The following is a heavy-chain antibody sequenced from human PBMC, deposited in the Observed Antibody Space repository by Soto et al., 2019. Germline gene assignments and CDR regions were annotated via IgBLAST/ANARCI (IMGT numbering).Heavy chain of an antibody. CDR3: ARGGDSSGYPSDAFDI. D-gene: IGHD3-22*01. V-gene: IGHV4-59*01. Sequence: SETLSLTSTVSGGSISSYYWSWIRQPPGKGLEWIGYIYYSGSTNYNPSLKSRVTISVDTSKNQFSLKLSSVTAADTAVYYCARGGDSSGYPSDAFDIWGQGTMVTVSS. CDR2: IYYSGST. CDR1: GGSISSYY. J-gene: IGHJ3*02.